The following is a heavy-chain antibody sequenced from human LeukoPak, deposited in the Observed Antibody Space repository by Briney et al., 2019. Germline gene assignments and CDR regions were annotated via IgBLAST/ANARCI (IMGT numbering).Heavy chain of an antibody. CDR3: AREEDRSGD. Sequence: SETLSLTCTVSGGSISGYYWSWIRQPPGKGLEWIGYIYYSGSTKYNPSLKSRVTMSVDTSRNQFSLKLSSVTAADTAVYYCAREEDRSGDWGQGTLVTVTS. D-gene: IGHD3-22*01. J-gene: IGHJ4*02. CDR1: GGSISGYY. V-gene: IGHV4-59*12. CDR2: IYYSGST.